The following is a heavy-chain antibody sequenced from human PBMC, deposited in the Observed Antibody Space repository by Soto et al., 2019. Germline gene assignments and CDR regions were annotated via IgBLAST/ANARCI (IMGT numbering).Heavy chain of an antibody. CDR2: MNPNSGNT. CDR3: ARGPPYYYDSSGYYFSYGMDV. D-gene: IGHD3-22*01. J-gene: IGHJ6*02. Sequence: QVQLVQSGAEVKKPGASVKVSCKASGYTFTSYDINWVRQATGQGLEWMGWMNPNSGNTGYAQKFQGRVTMTRNTSTSTAYMELSSLRSEDTAVYYCARGPPYYYDSSGYYFSYGMDVWGQGTTVTVSS. V-gene: IGHV1-8*01. CDR1: GYTFTSYD.